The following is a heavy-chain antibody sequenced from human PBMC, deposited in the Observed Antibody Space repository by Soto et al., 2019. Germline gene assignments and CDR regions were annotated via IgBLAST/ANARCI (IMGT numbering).Heavy chain of an antibody. D-gene: IGHD6-13*01. Sequence: SETLSLTCTVSEGSVSSSSYYWGLIRQPPGKGLEWIGSIFHSGSTYYNPSIKSRVTISVDTSKNQFSLQLSSVTAADTAVYYCARAEGIAAAGTIYFDYWGQGTLVTVSS. V-gene: IGHV4-39*01. CDR1: EGSVSSSSYY. CDR2: IFHSGST. CDR3: ARAEGIAAAGTIYFDY. J-gene: IGHJ4*02.